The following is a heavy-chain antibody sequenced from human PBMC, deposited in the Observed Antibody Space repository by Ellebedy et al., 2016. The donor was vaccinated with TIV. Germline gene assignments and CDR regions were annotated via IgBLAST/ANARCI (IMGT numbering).Heavy chain of an antibody. D-gene: IGHD4-23*01. CDR3: ARESTSLGGKRYFDY. V-gene: IGHV1-69*10. CDR2: IIPILGIA. Sequence: SVKVSCKASGGTFSSYAISWVRQAPGQGLEWMGGIIPILGIANYAQKFQGRVTITADKSTGTAYMELSSLRSEDTAVYYCARESTSLGGKRYFDYWGQGTLVTVSS. CDR1: GGTFSSYA. J-gene: IGHJ4*02.